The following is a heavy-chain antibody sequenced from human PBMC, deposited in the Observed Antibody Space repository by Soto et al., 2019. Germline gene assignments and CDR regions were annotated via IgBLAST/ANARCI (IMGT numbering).Heavy chain of an antibody. Sequence: QVQLQESGPGLVKPSQTLSLTCTVSGGSISSGGYYWSWIRQHPGKGLEWIGYIYYSGSTYYNPSLQSRVTISVDTSKNQFSLKLSSVTAADTAVYYCAREFVIPNPNWFDPWGQGTLVTVSS. CDR3: AREFVIPNPNWFDP. V-gene: IGHV4-31*03. CDR1: GGSISSGGYY. J-gene: IGHJ5*02. CDR2: IYYSGST. D-gene: IGHD3-16*02.